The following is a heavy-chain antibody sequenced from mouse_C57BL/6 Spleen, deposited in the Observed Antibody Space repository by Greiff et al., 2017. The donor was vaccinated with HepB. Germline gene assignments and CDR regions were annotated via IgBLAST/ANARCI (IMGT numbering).Heavy chain of an antibody. Sequence: QVQLQQPGAELVKPGASVKMSCKASGYTFTSHWITWVKQRPGQGLEWIGDIYPGSGSTNYNEKFKSKATLTVDTSSSTAYMQLSSLTSEDSAVYYCARLAYYDYDEAWFAYWGQGTLVTVSA. D-gene: IGHD2-4*01. J-gene: IGHJ3*01. V-gene: IGHV1-55*01. CDR1: GYTFTSHW. CDR2: IYPGSGST. CDR3: ARLAYYDYDEAWFAY.